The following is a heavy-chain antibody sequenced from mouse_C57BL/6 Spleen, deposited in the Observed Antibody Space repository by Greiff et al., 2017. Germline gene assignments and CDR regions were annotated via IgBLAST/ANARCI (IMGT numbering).Heavy chain of an antibody. CDR3: ARNGNLGDYYAMDY. D-gene: IGHD2-1*01. CDR1: GYTFTSYW. V-gene: IGHV1-52*01. Sequence: VQLQQPGAELVRPGSSVKLSCKASGYTFTSYWMHWVKQRPIQGLEWIGNIDPSDSETHYNQKFKDKATLTVDKSSSTACMQLSSLTSEDSAVYYCARNGNLGDYYAMDYWGQGTSVTVSS. J-gene: IGHJ4*01. CDR2: IDPSDSET.